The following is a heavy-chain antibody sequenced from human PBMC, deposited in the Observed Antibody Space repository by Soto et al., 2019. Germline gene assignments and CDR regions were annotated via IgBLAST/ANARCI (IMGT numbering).Heavy chain of an antibody. D-gene: IGHD3-10*01. CDR2: MNPNSGNT. CDR1: GYTFTSYD. Sequence: QVQLVQSGAEVKKPGASVKVSCKASGYTFTSYDINWVRQATGQGLEWMGWMNPNSGNTAYAQKFQGRVTMTRNTPIRTAYRELSTQRSGATAVYYCARARPGGGGNWFDPWGQGTLVTVSS. J-gene: IGHJ5*02. V-gene: IGHV1-8*01. CDR3: ARARPGGGGNWFDP.